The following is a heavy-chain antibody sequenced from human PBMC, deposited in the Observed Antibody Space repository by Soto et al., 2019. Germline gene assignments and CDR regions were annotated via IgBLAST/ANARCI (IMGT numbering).Heavy chain of an antibody. CDR1: GYTFTSYG. Sequence: ASVKVSCKASGYTFTSYGISWVRQAPGQGLEWMGWISAYNGNTNYAQKLQGRVTMTTDTSTSTAYMELRSLRSDDTAVYYCASRTYSSGWSNWFDPWGQGTLVTVSS. D-gene: IGHD6-19*01. CDR2: ISAYNGNT. CDR3: ASRTYSSGWSNWFDP. J-gene: IGHJ5*02. V-gene: IGHV1-18*01.